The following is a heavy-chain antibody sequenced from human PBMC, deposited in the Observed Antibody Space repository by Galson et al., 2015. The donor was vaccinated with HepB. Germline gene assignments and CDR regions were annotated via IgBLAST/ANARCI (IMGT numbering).Heavy chain of an antibody. CDR2: ISNSGKTI. J-gene: IGHJ4*02. V-gene: IGHV3-11*01. Sequence: SLRLSCAASGFIFSDYYMSWIRQAPGKGLEWISYISNSGKTIYYADSVKGRFTISRDNARNSVYLQMNSLRADDTAVYDCAREGWCRAGYFDVWGQGTRVTVSS. CDR3: AREGWCRAGYFDV. CDR1: GFIFSDYY. D-gene: IGHD2-8*02.